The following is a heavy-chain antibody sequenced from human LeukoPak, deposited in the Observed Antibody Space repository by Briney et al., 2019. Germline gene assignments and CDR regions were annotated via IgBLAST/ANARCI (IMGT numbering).Heavy chain of an antibody. CDR3: ARGAGYSRYFDL. CDR1: GDSIRSYY. V-gene: IGHV4-4*07. Sequence: SETLSLICSVSGDSIRSYYWSWIRQPAGKGLEWIGRIYSVGTTNYNPSLKSRVTMSIDTSKNQFSLRLSSVTAADTAVYYCARGAGYSRYFDLWGRGTLVTVSS. D-gene: IGHD6-13*01. CDR2: IYSVGTT. J-gene: IGHJ2*01.